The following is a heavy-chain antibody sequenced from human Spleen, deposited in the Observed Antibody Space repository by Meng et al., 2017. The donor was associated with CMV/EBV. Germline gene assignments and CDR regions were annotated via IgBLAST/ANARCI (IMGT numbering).Heavy chain of an antibody. CDR1: GGTFSSYA. V-gene: IGHV1-69*05. J-gene: IGHJ4*02. CDR2: IIPIFGTA. CDR3: AREGSSSGRDFDY. D-gene: IGHD6-6*01. Sequence: KASGGTFSSYAISWVRQAPGQGLEWMGGIIPIFGTANYAQKFQGRVTITTDESTSTAYMELSSLRSEDTAVYYCAREGSSSGRDFDYWGQGTLVTVSS.